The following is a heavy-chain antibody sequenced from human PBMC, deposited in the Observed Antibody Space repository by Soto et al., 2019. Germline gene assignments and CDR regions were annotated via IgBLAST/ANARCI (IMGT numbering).Heavy chain of an antibody. J-gene: IGHJ6*03. V-gene: IGHV3-21*01. Sequence: EVQLVESGGGLVKPGGSLRLSCAASGFTFSSYSMNWVRQAPGKGLEWVSSISSSSSYIYYADSVKGRFTISRDNAKNSLYLQMNSLRAEDTAMYYCARAGGYCSSTSCYLPPDYYYYYMDVWGKGTTVTVSS. CDR3: ARAGGYCSSTSCYLPPDYYYYYMDV. CDR2: ISSSSSYI. D-gene: IGHD2-2*01. CDR1: GFTFSSYS.